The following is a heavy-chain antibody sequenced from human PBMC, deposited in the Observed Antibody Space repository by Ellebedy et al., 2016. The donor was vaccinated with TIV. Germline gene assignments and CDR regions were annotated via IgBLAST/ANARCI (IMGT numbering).Heavy chain of an antibody. J-gene: IGHJ4*02. CDR2: IKQDGSEK. CDR3: ARDQWLGRAYYFDS. Sequence: GGSLRLSCAASGFTFSSYWMSWVRQAPGKGLEWVANIKQDGSEKYYVDSVKGRFHISRDNTKNSLYLQMNSLTDEDTAVYYCARDQWLGRAYYFDSWGQGTLVTVSS. CDR1: GFTFSSYW. V-gene: IGHV3-7*01. D-gene: IGHD6-19*01.